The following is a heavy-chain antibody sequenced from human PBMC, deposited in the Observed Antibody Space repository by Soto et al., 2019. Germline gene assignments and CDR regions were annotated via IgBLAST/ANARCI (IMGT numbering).Heavy chain of an antibody. D-gene: IGHD3-9*01. Sequence: SGPTLVNPTQTLTLTCTFSGFSLSTSGVGVGWIRQPPGKALEWLALIYWDDDKRYSPSLKSRLTITKDTSKNQVVLTMTNMDPVDTATYYCAHSRGTLRYFDWLFIDYWGQGTLVTVSS. CDR3: AHSRGTLRYFDWLFIDY. CDR1: GFSLSTSGVG. J-gene: IGHJ4*02. CDR2: IYWDDDK. V-gene: IGHV2-5*02.